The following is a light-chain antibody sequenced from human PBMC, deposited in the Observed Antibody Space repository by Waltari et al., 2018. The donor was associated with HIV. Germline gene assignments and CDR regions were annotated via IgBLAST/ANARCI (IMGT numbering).Light chain of an antibody. CDR1: SSDAGGYNS. V-gene: IGLV2-14*01. CDR3: SSYRSSSTLEV. J-gene: IGLJ1*01. CDR2: EVS. Sequence: HSALTQPASVSGSPGQSITISCTGSSSDAGGYNSVSWYPQHPGKAPKLMIYEVSNRPSGVSKRVAGSKSGNTASLTISGLQAEDEADYYCSSYRSSSTLEVFGTGTKVTVL.